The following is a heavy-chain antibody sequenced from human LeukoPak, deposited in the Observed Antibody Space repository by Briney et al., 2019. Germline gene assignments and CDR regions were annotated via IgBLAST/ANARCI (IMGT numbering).Heavy chain of an antibody. D-gene: IGHD6-13*01. CDR1: GFTFRSYG. Sequence: GGSLRLPCAASGFTFRSYGMHWVRQAPGKGLEWVAVISSDESNKYYADSVKGRFTISRDNSKNTLYLQMNSLRADDTAVYYCAMGGITAAAFAYWGQGTLVTVSS. CDR2: ISSDESNK. V-gene: IGHV3-30*03. CDR3: AMGGITAAAFAY. J-gene: IGHJ4*02.